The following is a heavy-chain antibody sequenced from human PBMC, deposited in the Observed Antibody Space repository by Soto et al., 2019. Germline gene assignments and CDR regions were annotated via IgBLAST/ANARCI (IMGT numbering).Heavy chain of an antibody. V-gene: IGHV3-48*03. J-gene: IGHJ4*02. CDR2: ISSSSSSI. CDR3: ARASYCTAGSCYSDS. CDR1: GFSFSNFE. Sequence: EVQLVQSGGVLVQPGGSLRLSCVASGFSFSNFEMNWVRQAPGKGLEWISYISSSSSSIYYADFVEGRFTVSRDNAKSSLYLQMNSLRVEDTGTYYCARASYCTAGSCYSDSWGQGNLVTVSS. D-gene: IGHD2-8*02.